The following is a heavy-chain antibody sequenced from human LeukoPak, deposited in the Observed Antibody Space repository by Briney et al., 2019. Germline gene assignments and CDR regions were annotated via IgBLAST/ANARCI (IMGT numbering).Heavy chain of an antibody. CDR2: INHSGST. Sequence: SETLSLTCAVYGGSFSGYYWSWIRQPPGKGLEWIGEINHSGSTNYNPSLKSRVTISVDTSKNQFSLKLSSVTAADTAVYYCARQAWGYCSGGSCGALYYYYMDVWGKGTTVTVSS. J-gene: IGHJ6*03. CDR1: GGSFSGYY. V-gene: IGHV4-34*01. CDR3: ARQAWGYCSGGSCGALYYYYMDV. D-gene: IGHD2-15*01.